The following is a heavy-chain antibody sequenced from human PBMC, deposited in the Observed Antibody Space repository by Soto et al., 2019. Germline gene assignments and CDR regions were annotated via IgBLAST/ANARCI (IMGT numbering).Heavy chain of an antibody. Sequence: GASVKVSCKASGGTFSSYTISWVRQAPGQGLEWMGRIIPILGIANYAQKFQGRVTITADKSTSTAYMELSSLRSEDTAVYYCARDRLQSMTTVILDAFDIWGQGTMVTVSS. D-gene: IGHD4-17*01. CDR3: ARDRLQSMTTVILDAFDI. J-gene: IGHJ3*02. CDR1: GGTFSSYT. CDR2: IIPILGIA. V-gene: IGHV1-69*04.